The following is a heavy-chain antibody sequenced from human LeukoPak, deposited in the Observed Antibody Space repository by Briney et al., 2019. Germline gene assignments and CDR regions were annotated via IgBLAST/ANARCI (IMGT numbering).Heavy chain of an antibody. V-gene: IGHV4-38-2*01. J-gene: IGHJ5*02. D-gene: IGHD3-3*01. Sequence: KPSETLSLTCAVSGYSISSGYYWGWIRQPPGKGLEWIGSIYHSGSTYYNPSHKSRVTISVDTSKNQFSLKLSSVTAADTAVYYCASTIFGVVRGYNWFDPWGQGTLVTVSS. CDR3: ASTIFGVVRGYNWFDP. CDR2: IYHSGST. CDR1: GYSISSGYY.